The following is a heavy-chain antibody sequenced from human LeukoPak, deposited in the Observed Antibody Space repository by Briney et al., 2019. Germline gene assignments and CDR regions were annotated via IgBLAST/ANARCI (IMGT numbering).Heavy chain of an antibody. CDR3: ARLTYYYDSSGFGQATTYYCDY. D-gene: IGHD3-22*01. CDR1: GGSLGRYY. CDR2: IYTGGNT. V-gene: IGHV4-4*07. J-gene: IGHJ4*02. Sequence: SETLSLTCLVSGGSLGRYYWGWIRQPAGRGREWVGCIYTGGNTNYNPSLKSRITISVHTSKSQFSLTLSSVTAADTAVYYCARLTYYYDSSGFGQATTYYCDYWGQGTLVTVSS.